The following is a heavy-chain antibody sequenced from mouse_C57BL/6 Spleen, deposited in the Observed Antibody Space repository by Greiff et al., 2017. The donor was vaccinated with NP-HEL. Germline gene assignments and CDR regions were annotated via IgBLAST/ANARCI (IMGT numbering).Heavy chain of an antibody. CDR3: ARGDSSGDAY. D-gene: IGHD3-2*02. CDR1: GYAFSSYW. CDR2: IYPGDGDT. Sequence: VQLQQSGAELVKPGASVKISCKASGYAFSSYWMNWVKQRPGKGLEWIGQIYPGDGDTNYNGKFKGKATLTADKSASPAYMQLSSLTSEDAAVYLCARGDSSGDAYWGQGTLVTVSA. V-gene: IGHV1-80*01. J-gene: IGHJ3*01.